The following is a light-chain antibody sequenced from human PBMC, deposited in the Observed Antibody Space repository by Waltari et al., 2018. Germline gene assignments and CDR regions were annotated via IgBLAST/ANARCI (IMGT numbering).Light chain of an antibody. CDR3: AVWDDNLYGVV. Sequence: QSVLTQPPSASGAPGQRVTISCSGSSSNIGSNSVYWYQQFPGTAPRLLIYRNFQGPSGVRERFSGSKSGTSASLAIRGLRSEDEADYYCAVWDDNLYGVVFGGGTKLTVL. V-gene: IGLV1-47*01. J-gene: IGLJ2*01. CDR1: SSNIGSNS. CDR2: RNF.